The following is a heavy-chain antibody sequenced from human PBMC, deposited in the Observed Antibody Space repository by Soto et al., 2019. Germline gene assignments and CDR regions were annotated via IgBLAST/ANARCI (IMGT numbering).Heavy chain of an antibody. V-gene: IGHV4-59*01. J-gene: IGHJ5*02. D-gene: IGHD2-2*01. Sequence: SETLSLTCTVSGGSISSDYWSWIRQPPGKGLEWIGYIYYSGSTNYNPSLKSRVTISVDTSKNQFSLKLSSVTAADTAVYYCARGRGYCSSTSCLNWFVPWGQGTLVTVSS. CDR3: ARGRGYCSSTSCLNWFVP. CDR2: IYYSGST. CDR1: GGSISSDY.